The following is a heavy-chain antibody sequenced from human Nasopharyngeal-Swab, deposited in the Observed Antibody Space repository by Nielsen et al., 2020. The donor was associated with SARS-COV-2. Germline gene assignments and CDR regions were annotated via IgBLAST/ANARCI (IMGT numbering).Heavy chain of an antibody. CDR2: INTNTGNP. CDR1: GYTFTSYA. D-gene: IGHD6-19*01. J-gene: IGHJ6*03. CDR3: ARSPSSGWYYFYYYMDV. V-gene: IGHV7-4-1*02. Sequence: ASVKVSCKASGYTFTSYAMNWVRRAPGQGLEWMGWINTNTGNPTYAQGFTGRFVFSLDTSVSTAYLQISSLKAEDTAVYYCARSPSSGWYYFYYYMDVWGKGTTVTVSS.